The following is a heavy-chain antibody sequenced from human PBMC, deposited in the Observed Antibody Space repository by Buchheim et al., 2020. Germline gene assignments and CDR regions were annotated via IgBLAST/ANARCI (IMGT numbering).Heavy chain of an antibody. Sequence: QVQLVQSGAEVKKPGSSVKVSCKASGGTFSSYAISWVRQALGQGLEWMGRIIPILGIANYAQKFQGRVTITADKSTSTAYMELSSLRSEDTAVYYCARETTVTTGGYYYYYGMDVWGQGTT. CDR2: IIPILGIA. D-gene: IGHD4-17*01. CDR3: ARETTVTTGGYYYYYGMDV. J-gene: IGHJ6*02. CDR1: GGTFSSYA. V-gene: IGHV1-69*04.